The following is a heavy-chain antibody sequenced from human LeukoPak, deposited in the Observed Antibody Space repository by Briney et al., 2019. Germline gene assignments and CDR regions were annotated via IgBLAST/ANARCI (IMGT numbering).Heavy chain of an antibody. CDR2: ISSSSSYI. CDR1: GLTFSSYS. V-gene: IGHV3-21*01. J-gene: IGHJ4*02. Sequence: GGSLRLSCAASGLTFSSYSMNWVRQAPGKGLEWVSSISSSSSYIYYADSVKGRFTISRDKAKNSLYLQMNSLRAEDTAVYYCAREGRESPFDYWGQGTLVTVSS. D-gene: IGHD3-10*01. CDR3: AREGRESPFDY.